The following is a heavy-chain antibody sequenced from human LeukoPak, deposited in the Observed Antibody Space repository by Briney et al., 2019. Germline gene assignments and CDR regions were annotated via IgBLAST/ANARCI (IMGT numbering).Heavy chain of an antibody. V-gene: IGHV4-61*01. Sequence: SETLSLTCTVSGGSISSSSYYWGWIRQPPGKGLEWIGYIYYSGSTNYSPSLKSRVTISVDTSKNQFSLKLSSVTAADTAVYYCARDFRGYYYYGMDVWGQGTTVTVSS. CDR3: ARDFRGYYYYGMDV. CDR1: GGSISSSSYY. CDR2: IYYSGST. J-gene: IGHJ6*02.